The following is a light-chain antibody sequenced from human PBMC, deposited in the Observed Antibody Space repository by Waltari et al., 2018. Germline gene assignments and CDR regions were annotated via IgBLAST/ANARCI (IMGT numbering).Light chain of an antibody. Sequence: HSALTQPASVSGSPGQSITISCTGTSSDVGGYNYVSWYQQHPGKAPKLMIFDVSYRPSGISNRFSGSKSGNTASLTISGLQAEDEADYYCISYISIDTLELFGGGTSLTVL. CDR2: DVS. CDR1: SSDVGGYNY. V-gene: IGLV2-14*03. J-gene: IGLJ2*01. CDR3: ISYISIDTLEL.